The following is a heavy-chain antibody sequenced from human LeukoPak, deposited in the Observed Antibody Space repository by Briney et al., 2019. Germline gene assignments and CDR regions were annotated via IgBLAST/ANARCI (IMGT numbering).Heavy chain of an antibody. CDR3: AKDSERYFDWPYYFDY. D-gene: IGHD3-9*01. CDR2: ISYDGSNK. V-gene: IGHV3-30*18. J-gene: IGHJ4*02. CDR1: EFTFSSYG. Sequence: GGSLRLSCAASEFTFSSYGMHWVRQAPGKGLEWVAVISYDGSNKYYADSVKGRFTISRDNSKNTLYLQMNSLRAEDTAVYYCAKDSERYFDWPYYFDYWGQGTLVTVSS.